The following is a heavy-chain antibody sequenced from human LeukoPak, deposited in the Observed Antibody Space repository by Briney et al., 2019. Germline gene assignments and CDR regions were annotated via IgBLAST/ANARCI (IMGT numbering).Heavy chain of an antibody. D-gene: IGHD3-22*01. V-gene: IGHV4-4*09. CDR1: GGSISSYY. J-gene: IGHJ6*03. CDR2: IYTSGST. Sequence: SETLSLTCTVSGGSISSYYWSWIRQPPGKGLEWIGYIYTSGSTNYNPSLKSRVTISVDTSKNQFSLKLSSVTAADTAVYYCAVYYYDSSGYYPGTGYYYYYMDVWGKGTAVTVSS. CDR3: AVYYYDSSGYYPGTGYYYYYMDV.